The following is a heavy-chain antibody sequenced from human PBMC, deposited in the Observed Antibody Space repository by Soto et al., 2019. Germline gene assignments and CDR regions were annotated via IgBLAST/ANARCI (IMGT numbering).Heavy chain of an antibody. J-gene: IGHJ3*01. CDR2: IIPLVHII. Sequence: QVQLVQSGAEVKKPGSSVKVSCKASGGFYSIKTISWMRQAPGQGLEWMGRIIPLVHIINNAQKLQGRVAISADKSTSPAYMELSSLTSDDTAIYFCARERRRDDSNTFDALDVWGQGTMVTVSS. V-gene: IGHV1-69*04. CDR1: GGFYSIKT. CDR3: ARERRRDDSNTFDALDV. D-gene: IGHD3-22*01.